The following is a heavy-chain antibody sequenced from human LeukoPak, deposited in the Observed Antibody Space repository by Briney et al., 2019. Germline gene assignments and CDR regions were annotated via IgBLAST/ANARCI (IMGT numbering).Heavy chain of an antibody. CDR1: GFTFTSYG. CDR3: ARDSDQEMATTSYLDY. D-gene: IGHD5-24*01. J-gene: IGHJ4*02. Sequence: GSLRLSCAASGFTFTSYGMRWVRQAPGKGLEWVSYISSSGSSIYYADSVKGRFTISRDNAKNSLYLQMNSLRAEDTAVYYCARDSDQEMATTSYLDYWGQGTLVTVSS. V-gene: IGHV3-48*04. CDR2: ISSSGSSI.